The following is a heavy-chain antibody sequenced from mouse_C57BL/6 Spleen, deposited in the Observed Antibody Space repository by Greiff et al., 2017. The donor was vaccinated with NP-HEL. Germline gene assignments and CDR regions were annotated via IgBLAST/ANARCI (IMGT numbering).Heavy chain of an antibody. CDR3: ARIYYDYDGYAMDY. Sequence: EVKLVESGGGLVQPGGSLKLSCAASGFTFSDYYMYWVRQTPEKRLEWVAYISNGGGSTYYPDTVKGRFTISRDNAKNTLYLQMSRLKSEDTAMYYCARIYYDYDGYAMDYWGQGTSVTVSS. J-gene: IGHJ4*01. CDR1: GFTFSDYY. D-gene: IGHD2-4*01. CDR2: ISNGGGST. V-gene: IGHV5-12*01.